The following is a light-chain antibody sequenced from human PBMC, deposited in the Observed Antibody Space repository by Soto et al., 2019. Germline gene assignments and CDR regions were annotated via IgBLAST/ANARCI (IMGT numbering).Light chain of an antibody. Sequence: QLVLTQPASVSGSPGQSITISCTGASSDVGGYNLVSWYQQHPGKAPKLLIYEVTKRPSGVSNRFSGSKSGNTASLTISGLQAEDEADYHCCSYAGGYTYVFGTGTKLTVL. J-gene: IGLJ1*01. CDR3: CSYAGGYTYV. CDR2: EVT. V-gene: IGLV2-23*02. CDR1: SSDVGGYNL.